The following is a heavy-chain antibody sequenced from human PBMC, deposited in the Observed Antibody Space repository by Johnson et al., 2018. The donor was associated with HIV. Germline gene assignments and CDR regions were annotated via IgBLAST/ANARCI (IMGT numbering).Heavy chain of an antibody. Sequence: VQLVESGGGLVQPGGSLRLSCAASGFIFSSYDMHWVRQATGRGLEWVSGIGTAGDTYYPGSVKGRFTISRENAKNSLYLQMDSLRAGDTALYYCAKNVGRGKLLNDAFDIWGQGTMVTVSS. CDR1: GFIFSSYD. CDR2: IGTAGDT. J-gene: IGHJ3*02. V-gene: IGHV3-13*01. CDR3: AKNVGRGKLLNDAFDI. D-gene: IGHD1-1*01.